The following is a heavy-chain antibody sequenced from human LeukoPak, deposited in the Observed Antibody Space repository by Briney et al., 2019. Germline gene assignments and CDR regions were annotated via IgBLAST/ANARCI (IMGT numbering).Heavy chain of an antibody. V-gene: IGHV3-53*04. CDR1: GFTVSSNY. CDR2: IYSGGST. J-gene: IGHJ6*02. D-gene: IGHD3-22*01. CDR3: AGGHDYDSSGYYYYFYGMDV. Sequence: TGGSLRLSCAAIGFTVSSNYMSWVRQAPGKGLEWVSVIYSGGSTYYADSVKGRFTISRHNSKNTLYLQMHRLRAEDTAVYYCAGGHDYDSSGYYYYFYGMDVWGQGTTVTVSS.